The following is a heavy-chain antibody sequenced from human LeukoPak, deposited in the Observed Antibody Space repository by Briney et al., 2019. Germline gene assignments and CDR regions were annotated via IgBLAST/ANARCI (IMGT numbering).Heavy chain of an antibody. V-gene: IGHV4-39*01. CDR2: ICYSGST. D-gene: IGHD2-21*01. Sequence: SETLSLTCTVSGGSISSSSYYWGWIRQPPGKGLEWIGSICYSGSTYYNPSLKSRVTISVDTSKNQFSLKLSSVTAADTAVYYCARQGENWFDPWGQGTLVTVSS. CDR3: ARQGENWFDP. CDR1: GGSISSSSYY. J-gene: IGHJ5*02.